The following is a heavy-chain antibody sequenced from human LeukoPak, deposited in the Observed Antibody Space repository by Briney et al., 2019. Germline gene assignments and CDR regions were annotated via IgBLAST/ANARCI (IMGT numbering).Heavy chain of an antibody. CDR1: GGSISSGSYY. CDR3: AGGDMTTVQDWFDP. Sequence: PSQTLPLTCTVSGGSISSGSYYWSWIRQPAGKGLEWIGRIYTSGSTNYNPSLKSRVTISVDTSKNQFSLKLSSVTAADTAVYYCAGGDMTTVQDWFDPWGQGTLVTVSS. CDR2: IYTSGST. J-gene: IGHJ5*02. D-gene: IGHD4-17*01. V-gene: IGHV4-61*02.